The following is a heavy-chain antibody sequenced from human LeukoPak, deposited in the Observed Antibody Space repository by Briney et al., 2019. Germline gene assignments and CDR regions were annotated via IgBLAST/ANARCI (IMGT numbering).Heavy chain of an antibody. D-gene: IGHD6-19*01. CDR2: IYQRGNT. CDR3: AAFLVVAAQEGDYFDS. Sequence: PSETLSLTCTVSGASIDSHYWSWIRQPPGKGLEWIGDIDYIYQRGNTRYSPSFQSRATISGDTSKSQVSLKLNSVTAAETAVYFCAAFLVVAAQEGDYFDSWGQGRLVIVSS. V-gene: IGHV4-59*11. CDR1: GASIDSHY. J-gene: IGHJ4*02.